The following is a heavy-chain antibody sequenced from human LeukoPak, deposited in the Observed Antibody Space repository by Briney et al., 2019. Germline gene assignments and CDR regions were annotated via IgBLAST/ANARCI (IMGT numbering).Heavy chain of an antibody. Sequence: PGGSLRLSCAASGFTFSSYAMSWVRQAPGKGLEWVSAISGSGGSTYYADSVKGRFTISRDNSKNTLYLQMNSLRDEDTAVYDCALSPGAIGAQWLDPFDYWGQGTLVTVSS. D-gene: IGHD6-19*01. CDR2: ISGSGGST. V-gene: IGHV3-23*01. CDR3: ALSPGAIGAQWLDPFDY. J-gene: IGHJ4*02. CDR1: GFTFSSYA.